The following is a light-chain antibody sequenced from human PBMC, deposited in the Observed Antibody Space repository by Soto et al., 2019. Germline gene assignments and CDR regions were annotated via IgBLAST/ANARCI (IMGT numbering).Light chain of an antibody. CDR2: GAS. CDR1: QSVNSNF. V-gene: IGKV3-20*01. Sequence: EIVLTQSPGTLSLSPGERATLSCRASQSVNSNFLAWYQQKPGQAPRLLVYGASNRATGIPDTFSGSGSGTDFTLTISRLEPEDFAVYYCHQYGSSPRTFGQGTKVDIK. CDR3: HQYGSSPRT. J-gene: IGKJ1*01.